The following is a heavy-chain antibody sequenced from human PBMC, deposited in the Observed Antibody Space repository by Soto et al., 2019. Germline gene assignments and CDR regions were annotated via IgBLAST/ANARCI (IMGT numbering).Heavy chain of an antibody. Sequence: GASVKVSCKASGYTFTNLDINWVRQTTGQGLEWMGWMTPRNGNTDYAQKFQGRVTMTRDTSISTAYMELRSLTSEDTGVYHCARGINEGVDYWGQGTLVTVSS. D-gene: IGHD1-26*01. V-gene: IGHV1-8*01. CDR2: MTPRNGNT. CDR1: GYTFTNLD. CDR3: ARGINEGVDY. J-gene: IGHJ4*02.